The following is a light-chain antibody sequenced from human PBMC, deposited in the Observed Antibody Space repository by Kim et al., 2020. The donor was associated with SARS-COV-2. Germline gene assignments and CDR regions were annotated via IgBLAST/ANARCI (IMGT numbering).Light chain of an antibody. V-gene: IGKV1-39*01. CDR1: ESITTY. J-gene: IGKJ4*01. Sequence: ASVGDSVTITCRASESITTYLNWYQKKPGKAPKLLIYGASTLQGGVPSRFSGSGYGTDFSLTISSLQPEDFGTYYCQESYDTPLTFGGGTKVDIK. CDR3: QESYDTPLT. CDR2: GAS.